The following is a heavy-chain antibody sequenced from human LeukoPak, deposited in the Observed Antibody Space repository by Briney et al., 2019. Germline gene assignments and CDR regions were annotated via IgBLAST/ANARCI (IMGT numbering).Heavy chain of an antibody. V-gene: IGHV3-49*04. Sequence: GGSLILSCTASGFTFGDYAMSWVRQAPGKGLEWVGFIRSKAYGGTTEYAASVKGRFTISRDDSKSIAYLQMNSLKTEDTAVYYCRAAGTFFDYWGQGTLVTVSS. J-gene: IGHJ4*02. CDR1: GFTFGDYA. CDR3: RAAGTFFDY. CDR2: IRSKAYGGTT. D-gene: IGHD6-13*01.